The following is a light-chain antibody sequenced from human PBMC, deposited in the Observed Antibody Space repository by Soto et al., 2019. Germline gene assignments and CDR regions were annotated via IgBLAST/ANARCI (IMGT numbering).Light chain of an antibody. J-gene: IGKJ3*01. CDR2: GAS. CDR1: QSVSSSY. CDR3: QQFGNSRYI. V-gene: IGKV3-20*01. Sequence: ASQSVSSSYLAWYQQKPGQAPRLLIYGASSRATGIPDRFSGSGSGTDFTLTISRLEPEDFAVYYCQQFGNSRYIFGPGTKVDIK.